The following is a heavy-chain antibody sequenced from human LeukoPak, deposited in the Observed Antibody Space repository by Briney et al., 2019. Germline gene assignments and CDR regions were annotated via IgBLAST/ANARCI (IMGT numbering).Heavy chain of an antibody. V-gene: IGHV1-8*01. Sequence: ASVRVSCKASVYTFTGYDINWVRQATGQGLEWMGWMNPNTGDTGYAQKFQGRVTMTRNTSIDTAYMELSGLRSEDTAVYYCTRGSLSGSSRDYWGQGTLVTAPS. CDR1: VYTFTGYD. CDR2: MNPNTGDT. CDR3: TRGSLSGSSRDY. D-gene: IGHD1-26*01. J-gene: IGHJ4*02.